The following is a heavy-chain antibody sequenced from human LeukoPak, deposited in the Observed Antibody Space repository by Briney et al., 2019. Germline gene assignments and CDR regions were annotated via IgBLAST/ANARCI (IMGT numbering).Heavy chain of an antibody. CDR3: AREEDYYDSSGYYWNWFDP. Sequence: GGSLRLSCAASGFTFSYYSMNWVRQAPGKGLEWVSSISSSSSYIYYADSVRGRFTISRDNAKNSLYLQMNSLRAEDTAVYYCAREEDYYDSSGYYWNWFDPWGQGTLVTVSS. CDR1: GFTFSYYS. J-gene: IGHJ5*02. CDR2: ISSSSSYI. D-gene: IGHD3-22*01. V-gene: IGHV3-21*01.